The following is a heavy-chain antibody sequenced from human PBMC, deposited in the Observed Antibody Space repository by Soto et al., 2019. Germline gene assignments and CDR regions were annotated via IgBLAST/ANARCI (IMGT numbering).Heavy chain of an antibody. CDR2: IYYSGSA. J-gene: IGHJ4*02. V-gene: IGHV4-39*01. CDR1: GGWISSGGYY. CDR3: ERQGPSSSWYFYFDY. Sequence: PSETLPLSSTVSGGWISSGGYYWSCIRQPPGKGLEWIWSIYYSGSAYYNPSLKSRVTISVDTSKNQLSLQLSSVTAAHTAVYYCERQGPSSSWYFYFDYWGQGTLVTVYS. D-gene: IGHD6-13*01.